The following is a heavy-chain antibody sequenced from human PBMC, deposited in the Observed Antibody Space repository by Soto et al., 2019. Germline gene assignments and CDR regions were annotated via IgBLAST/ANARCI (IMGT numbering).Heavy chain of an antibody. J-gene: IGHJ4*02. CDR3: ARITRSPNSGYFDY. CDR2: IYYTGST. CDR1: GGSISSYY. D-gene: IGHD7-27*01. V-gene: IGHV4-59*01. Sequence: PSETLSLTCTVSGGSISSYYWTWFRQPPGKGLEWIGYIYYTGSTKYNPSLKSRVTVSLDTSKNQFSLILNSLTAADTAVYYCARITRSPNSGYFDYWGQGALVTVSS.